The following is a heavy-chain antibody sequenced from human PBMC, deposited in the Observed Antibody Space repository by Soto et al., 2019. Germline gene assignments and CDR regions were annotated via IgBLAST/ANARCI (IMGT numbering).Heavy chain of an antibody. J-gene: IGHJ4*02. Sequence: QLQLQESGPGLVKPSETLSLTCRVSDGSMNSDRSYWAWIRQPPGKGLEWIGVINHSGSTYHNLSLQGRVTMSVDASRNQCSLKLTSMTAADTAVYYCARLGGYVSVGYYYLWDSWGQGTLVTVSS. CDR2: INHSGST. CDR3: ARLGGYVSVGYYYLWDS. V-gene: IGHV4-39*01. CDR1: DGSMNSDRSY. D-gene: IGHD3-22*01.